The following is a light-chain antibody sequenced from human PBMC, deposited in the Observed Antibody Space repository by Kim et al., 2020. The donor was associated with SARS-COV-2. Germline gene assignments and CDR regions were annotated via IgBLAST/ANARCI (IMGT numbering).Light chain of an antibody. Sequence: EIVLTQSPGTLSLSTGERATLSCRASQSVASNHLAWFQQKPGQAPRLLIYGTSSRATGIPDRFSASESGTDFTLTISRLEPEDFAVYYCQQYDRSPYTFGQGTKLEI. CDR1: QSVASNH. CDR3: QQYDRSPYT. J-gene: IGKJ2*01. V-gene: IGKV3-20*01. CDR2: GTS.